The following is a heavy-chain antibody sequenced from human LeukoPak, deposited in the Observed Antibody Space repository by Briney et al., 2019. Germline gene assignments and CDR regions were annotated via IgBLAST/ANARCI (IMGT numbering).Heavy chain of an antibody. D-gene: IGHD5-18*01. CDR3: ACTAYYYYYLDV. CDR1: GLTFSSHA. Sequence: GGSLRLSCAASGLTFSSHAMSWVRQAPGEGLEWVSAVSGSGDNTYYADSVKGRFTISRDNSKNTLYLHMSSLRAEDTAVYYCACTAYYYYYLDVWGKGTTVTVSS. V-gene: IGHV3-23*01. J-gene: IGHJ6*03. CDR2: VSGSGDNT.